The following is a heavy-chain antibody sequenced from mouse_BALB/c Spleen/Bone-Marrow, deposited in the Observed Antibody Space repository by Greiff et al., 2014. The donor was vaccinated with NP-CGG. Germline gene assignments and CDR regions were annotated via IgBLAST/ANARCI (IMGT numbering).Heavy chain of an antibody. V-gene: IGHV7-3*02. Sequence: EVQLQQSGGGLVQPGGSLRLSCATSGFTFTDYYMNWVRQPPGKALEWLGFIRNRANGYTTEFSASVKSRFTISRDNSQSIPYLQINTLRAEDSATYYCARYDGYSDNAMDYWGQGTSVTVSS. CDR2: IRNRANGYTT. CDR3: ARYDGYSDNAMDY. CDR1: GFTFTDYY. J-gene: IGHJ4*01. D-gene: IGHD2-3*01.